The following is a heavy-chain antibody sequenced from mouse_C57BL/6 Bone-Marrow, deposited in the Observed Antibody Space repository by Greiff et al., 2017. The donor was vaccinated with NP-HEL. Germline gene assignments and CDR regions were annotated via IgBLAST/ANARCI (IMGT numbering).Heavy chain of an antibody. CDR1: GYTFTSYW. V-gene: IGHV1-64*01. D-gene: IGHD2-4*01. CDR3: ARGDYVSWYFGV. J-gene: IGHJ1*03. CDR2: IHPNSGST. Sequence: VQLQESGAELVKPGASVKLSCKASGYTFTSYWMHWVKHRPGQGLEWIGMIHPNSGSTYYTEKFKSKATLTVDKSSSTAYMQLSSLTYEDSAVYYCARGDYVSWYFGVWGTGTTVTVSS.